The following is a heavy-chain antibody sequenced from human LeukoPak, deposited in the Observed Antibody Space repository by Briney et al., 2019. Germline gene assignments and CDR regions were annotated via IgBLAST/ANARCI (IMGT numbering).Heavy chain of an antibody. CDR3: AKDPSITMVRGVTAD. Sequence: GGSLRLSCAASGFTFSSYGMHWVRQAPGKGLEWVAVISYGGSNKYYADSVKGRFTISRDNSENTLYLQMNSLRAEDTAVYYCAKDPSITMVRGVTADWGQGTLVTVSS. CDR2: ISYGGSNK. CDR1: GFTFSSYG. V-gene: IGHV3-30*18. D-gene: IGHD3-10*01. J-gene: IGHJ4*02.